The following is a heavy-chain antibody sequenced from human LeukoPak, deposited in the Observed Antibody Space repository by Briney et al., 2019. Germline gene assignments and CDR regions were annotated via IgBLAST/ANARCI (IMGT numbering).Heavy chain of an antibody. CDR2: ISGTGGSP. V-gene: IGHV3-23*01. CDR1: GFTLSSYA. CDR3: ANGYCTNGVCYTFVLGY. Sequence: GGSLRLSCAASGFTLSSYAMSWVRQAPGKGLEWVSAISGTGGSPYNADSVKGRFTISRDNSKNTLYLEMNRLRAEDTAVYYCANGYCTNGVCYTFVLGYWGQGTLVTVSS. D-gene: IGHD2-8*01. J-gene: IGHJ4*02.